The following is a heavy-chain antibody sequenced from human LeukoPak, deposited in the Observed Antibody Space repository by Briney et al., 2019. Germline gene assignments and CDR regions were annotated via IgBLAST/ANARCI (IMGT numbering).Heavy chain of an antibody. D-gene: IGHD6-19*01. Sequence: SETLSLTCTVSGGSISSSSYYWGWIRQPPGKGLEWIGSIYYSGSTYYNPPLKSRVTISVDTSKNQFSLKLSSVTAADTAVYYCARPIAVAGTGWFDPWGQGTLVTVSS. V-gene: IGHV4-39*01. CDR2: IYYSGST. CDR3: ARPIAVAGTGWFDP. CDR1: GGSISSSSYY. J-gene: IGHJ5*02.